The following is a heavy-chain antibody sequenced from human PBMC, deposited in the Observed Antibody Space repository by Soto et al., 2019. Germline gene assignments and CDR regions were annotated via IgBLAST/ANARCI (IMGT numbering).Heavy chain of an antibody. CDR1: GCSLSTTYYS. Sequence: SETLALTWTVSGCSLSTTYYSWAWTRLPPGKGLEWMGTLYSSENTDYSPSLRSRVTISIDTSKKQFSLKLSSVFVLERSVDHCARRDVHRHRGKVNYG. J-gene: IGHJ6*01. CDR3: ARRDVHRHRGKVNYG. CDR2: LYSSENT. D-gene: IGHD3-10*01. V-gene: IGHV4-39*01.